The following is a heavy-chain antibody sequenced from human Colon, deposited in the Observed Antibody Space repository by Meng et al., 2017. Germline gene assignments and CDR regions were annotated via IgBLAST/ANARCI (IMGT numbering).Heavy chain of an antibody. D-gene: IGHD1-26*01. V-gene: IGHV4-61*01. J-gene: IGHJ4*02. CDR3: AGGPWELDY. Sequence: QVALQESGPGLVRASETLSPLCTVSGGSVSSGSHYWSWIRQPPGKGLEWIGYIDYSRSINYYPSLKSRVTMSVDTSKNQFSLNLSSVTAADTAVYYCAGGPWELDYWGQGTLVTVSS. CDR1: GGSVSSGSHY. CDR2: IDYSRSI.